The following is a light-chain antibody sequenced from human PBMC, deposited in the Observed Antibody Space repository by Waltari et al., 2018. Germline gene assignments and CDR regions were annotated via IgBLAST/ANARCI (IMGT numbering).Light chain of an antibody. CDR1: QSVNKY. V-gene: IGKV3-20*01. CDR3: QQYGSSPWT. CDR2: DTS. J-gene: IGKJ1*01. Sequence: EIVLTQSPGTLSLSPGEGATLSCRASQSVNKYLAWYQKKRGQAPRLLIYDTSSSATGIPDRFSGSGSGTDFTLTISRLEPEDFAVYYCQQYGSSPWTFGQGTKVEIK.